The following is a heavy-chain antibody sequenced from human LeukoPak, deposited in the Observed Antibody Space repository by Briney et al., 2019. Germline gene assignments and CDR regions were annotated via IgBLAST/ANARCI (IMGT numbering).Heavy chain of an antibody. CDR2: MNPNSGNT. CDR3: ARGYDRYYYYYYMDV. CDR1: GYTLTSYD. V-gene: IGHV1-8*03. D-gene: IGHD3-3*01. Sequence: ASVKVSCKASGYTLTSYDINWVRQATGQGLEWMGWMNPNSGNTGYAQKFQGRVTITRNTSISTAYMELSSLRSEDTAVYYCARGYDRYYYYYYMDVWGKGTTVTVSS. J-gene: IGHJ6*03.